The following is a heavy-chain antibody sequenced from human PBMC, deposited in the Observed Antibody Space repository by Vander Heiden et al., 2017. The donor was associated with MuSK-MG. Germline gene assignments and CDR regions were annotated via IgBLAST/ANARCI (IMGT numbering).Heavy chain of an antibody. D-gene: IGHD2-21*01. J-gene: IGHJ1*01. CDR1: GFTFSNYL. CDR2: IKEDGSEK. Sequence: EVQLVESGGGVVQPGGSLRLSCAASGFTFSNYLINWVRQAPGKGLEWVANIKEDGSEKQYVDSVKGRFTISRDNAKNSLYLQMNSLRDEDTAVYYCASPPVGVIEYFQYWGQGTLVTVSS. V-gene: IGHV3-7*03. CDR3: ASPPVGVIEYFQY.